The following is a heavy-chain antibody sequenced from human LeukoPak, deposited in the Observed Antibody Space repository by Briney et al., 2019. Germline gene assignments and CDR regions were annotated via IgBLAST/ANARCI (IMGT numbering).Heavy chain of an antibody. J-gene: IGHJ4*02. CDR3: ARSSRITMIVVVTKGGFDY. Sequence: ASVKVSCKASGYTFTSYDINWVRQATGQGLEWMGWMNPNSGNTGYAQKFQGRVIMTRDTSTSTVYMELSSLRSEDTAVYYCARSSRITMIVVVTKGGFDYWGQGTLVAVSS. CDR2: MNPNSGNT. V-gene: IGHV1-8*01. CDR1: GYTFTSYD. D-gene: IGHD3-22*01.